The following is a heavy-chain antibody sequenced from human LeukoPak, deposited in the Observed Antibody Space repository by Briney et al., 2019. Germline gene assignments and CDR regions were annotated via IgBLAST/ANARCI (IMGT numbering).Heavy chain of an antibody. Sequence: SETLSLTCTVSGGSISSYYWSWIRQPPGKGLEWIGSIYYSGSTYYNPSLKSRVTISVDTSKNQFSLKLSSVTAADTAVYYCARVTGYMIEDYFDYWGQGTLVTVSS. CDR1: GGSISSYY. CDR2: IYYSGST. J-gene: IGHJ4*02. V-gene: IGHV4-59*12. CDR3: ARVTGYMIEDYFDY. D-gene: IGHD3-22*01.